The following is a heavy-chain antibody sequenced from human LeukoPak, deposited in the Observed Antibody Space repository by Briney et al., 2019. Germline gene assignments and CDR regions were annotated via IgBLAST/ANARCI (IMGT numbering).Heavy chain of an antibody. D-gene: IGHD1-14*01. J-gene: IGHJ5*01. Sequence: GGSLRLSCAASGFTFSDHYMDWVRQAPGKGLEWVGRIKHKADSYTTEYAASVKGRFTISRDDSKNSLYLQMDSLKTEDTAVYYCVRLWDRWFDSWGQGTLVTVSS. V-gene: IGHV3-72*01. CDR2: IKHKADSYTT. CDR3: VRLWDRWFDS. CDR1: GFTFSDHY.